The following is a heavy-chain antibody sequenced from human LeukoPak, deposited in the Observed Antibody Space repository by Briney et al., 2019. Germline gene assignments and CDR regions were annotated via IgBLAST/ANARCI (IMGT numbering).Heavy chain of an antibody. CDR3: ASEDGGMDV. D-gene: IGHD4-17*01. J-gene: IGHJ6*02. CDR1: GFTFSRYW. V-gene: IGHV3-74*01. CDR2: IKSDGSST. Sequence: GGSLRLSCAASGFTFSRYWMHWVRQAPGKELVWVSRIKSDGSSTTYADSVKGRFTISRDNAKNTLYLQMNSLRAEDTAVYYCASEDGGMDVWGQGTTVTVSS.